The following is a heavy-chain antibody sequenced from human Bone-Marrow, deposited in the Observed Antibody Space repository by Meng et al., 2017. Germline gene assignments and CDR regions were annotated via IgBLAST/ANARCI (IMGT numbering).Heavy chain of an antibody. D-gene: IGHD5-18*01. J-gene: IGHJ4*02. V-gene: IGHV4-34*01. CDR1: GGTFSDYY. CDR2: INHSGGT. CDR3: ARQGDTAMATFDY. Sequence: QVQLQQWGAGLLKPAETRSRTGAGYGGTFSDYYWSWIRQPPGKGLEWIGEINHSGGTKYTPSLESRVTISIDTSKNQFSLKLSSVTAADTAIYYCARQGDTAMATFDYWGQGTLVTVSS.